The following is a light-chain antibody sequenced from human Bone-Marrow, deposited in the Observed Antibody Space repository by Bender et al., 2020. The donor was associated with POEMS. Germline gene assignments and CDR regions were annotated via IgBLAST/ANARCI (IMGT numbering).Light chain of an antibody. CDR2: INN. CDR1: SSNIGTNP. Sequence: QSVLTQPPSASGTPGQRVTISCSGSSSNIGTNPVNWYQQLQGTAPKLLIYINNQRPSGVPDRFSGSKSGNTASLTISGLQAEDEADYYCCSYSSTSTLVFGGGIKLTVL. V-gene: IGLV1-44*01. CDR3: CSYSSTSTLV. J-gene: IGLJ3*02.